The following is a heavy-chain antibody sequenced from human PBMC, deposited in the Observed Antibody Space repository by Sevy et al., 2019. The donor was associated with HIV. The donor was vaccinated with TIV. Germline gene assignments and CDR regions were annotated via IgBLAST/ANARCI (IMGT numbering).Heavy chain of an antibody. CDR3: CIYYDIRAFDS. CDR1: GFTFSDAA. CDR2: IRGKANNYAT. J-gene: IGHJ4*02. Sequence: GGSLRLSCAGSGFTFSDAAIHWVRQASGKGLEWLGRIRGKANNYATAYAASVKDRFSISRNDLKDTAYLQMNSLRTEDAAMYYCCIYYDIRAFDSWGQGTQVTVSS. V-gene: IGHV3-73*01. D-gene: IGHD3-22*01.